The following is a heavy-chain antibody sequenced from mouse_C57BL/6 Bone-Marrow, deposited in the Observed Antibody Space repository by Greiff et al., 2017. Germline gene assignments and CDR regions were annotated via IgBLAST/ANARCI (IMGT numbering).Heavy chain of an antibody. V-gene: IGHV5-2*03. CDR3: ARLTTVVAYWYFDV. Sequence: EVKVEESGGGLVQPGESLKLSCESNEYEFPSHDMSWVRKTPEKRLELVAAINSDGGSTYYPDTMERRFIISRDNTKKTLYLQMSSLRSEDTALYYCARLTTVVAYWYFDVWGTGTTVTVSS. J-gene: IGHJ1*03. CDR2: INSDGGST. CDR1: EYEFPSHD. D-gene: IGHD1-1*01.